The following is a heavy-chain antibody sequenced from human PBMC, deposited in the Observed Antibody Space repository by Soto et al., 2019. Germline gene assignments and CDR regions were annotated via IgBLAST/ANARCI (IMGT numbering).Heavy chain of an antibody. CDR3: ARKGDIVVVVAAIDY. V-gene: IGHV3-30-3*01. CDR2: ISYDGSNK. Sequence: PVGSLRLSCAASGFTFSSYAMHWVRQAPGKGLEWVAVISYDGSNKYYADSVKGRFTISRDNSKNTLYLQMNSLRAEDTAVYYCARKGDIVVVVAAIDYWGQGTLVTVSS. J-gene: IGHJ4*02. D-gene: IGHD2-15*01. CDR1: GFTFSSYA.